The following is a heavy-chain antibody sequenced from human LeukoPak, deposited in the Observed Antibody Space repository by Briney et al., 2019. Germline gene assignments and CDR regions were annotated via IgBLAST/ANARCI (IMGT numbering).Heavy chain of an antibody. CDR1: GYSISGGYY. CDR3: ARQGYPRLYSSGWYRWFDP. V-gene: IGHV4-34*01. D-gene: IGHD6-19*01. CDR2: INHSGST. Sequence: SETLSLTCTVSGYSISGGYYWSWIRQPPGKGLEWIGEINHSGSTNYNPSLKSRVTISVDTSRNQFSLKLSSVTAADTAVYYCARQGYPRLYSSGWYRWFDPWGQGTLVTVSS. J-gene: IGHJ5*02.